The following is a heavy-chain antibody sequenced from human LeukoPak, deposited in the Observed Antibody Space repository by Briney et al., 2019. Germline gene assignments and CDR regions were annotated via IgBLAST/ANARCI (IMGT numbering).Heavy chain of an antibody. D-gene: IGHD6-19*01. V-gene: IGHV1-69*01. Sequence: ASVKVSCKASGGTFSSYAISRVRQAPGQGLEWMGGIIPIFGTANYAQKFQGRVTITADESTSTAYMELSSLRSEDTAVYYCARRGSGWPPNNWFDPWGQGTLVTVSS. J-gene: IGHJ5*02. CDR2: IIPIFGTA. CDR3: ARRGSGWPPNNWFDP. CDR1: GGTFSSYA.